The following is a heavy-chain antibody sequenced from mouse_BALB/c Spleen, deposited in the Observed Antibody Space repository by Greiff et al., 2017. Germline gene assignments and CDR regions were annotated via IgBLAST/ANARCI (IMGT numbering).Heavy chain of an antibody. D-gene: IGHD3-3*01. V-gene: IGHV1-4*02. CDR3: ARRALRYFDV. Sequence: QVQLKESAAELARPGASVKMSCKASGYTFTSYTMHWVKQRPGQGLEWIGYINPSSGYTEYNQKFKDKTTLTADKSSSTAYMQLSSLTSEDSAVYYCARRALRYFDVWGAGTTVTVSS. CDR2: INPSSGYT. CDR1: GYTFTSYT. J-gene: IGHJ1*01.